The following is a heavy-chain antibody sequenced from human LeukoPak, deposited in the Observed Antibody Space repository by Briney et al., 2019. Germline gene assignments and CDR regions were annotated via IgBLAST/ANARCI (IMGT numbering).Heavy chain of an antibody. V-gene: IGHV3-66*01. D-gene: IGHD3-10*01. CDR1: GFTVSSNY. CDR3: ARTVWFGEGDNWFAP. CDR2: IYSGGST. Sequence: GGSLRLSCAASGFTVSSNYMSWVRQAPGKGLEWVSVIYSGGSTYYADSVKGRFTISRDNSKNTLYLQMNSLRAEDTAVYYCARTVWFGEGDNWFAPWGQGTLVTVSS. J-gene: IGHJ5*02.